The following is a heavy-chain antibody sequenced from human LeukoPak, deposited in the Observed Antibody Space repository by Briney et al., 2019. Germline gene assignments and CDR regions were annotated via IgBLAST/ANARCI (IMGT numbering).Heavy chain of an antibody. D-gene: IGHD3-3*01. Sequence: HSGGSLRLSCAAAGFTFSTYGLVWVRQAPGKGLERVSFVSGSGFTTHYADSVKGRFTISRDNSKNTLFLQMNSLRAEDTAVYFCATKGLWNGAYFDYWGQGTLVTVSS. CDR2: VSGSGFTT. CDR3: ATKGLWNGAYFDY. CDR1: GFTFSTYG. J-gene: IGHJ4*02. V-gene: IGHV3-23*01.